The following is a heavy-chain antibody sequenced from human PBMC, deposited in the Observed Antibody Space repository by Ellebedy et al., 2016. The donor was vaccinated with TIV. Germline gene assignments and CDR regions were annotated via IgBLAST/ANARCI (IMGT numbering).Heavy chain of an antibody. D-gene: IGHD6-25*01. J-gene: IGHJ4*02. V-gene: IGHV4-34*01. CDR2: INHSGST. CDR3: ARVTSRLCFDY. CDR1: GGSFSGYY. Sequence: SETLSLXXAVYGGSFSGYYWSWIRQPPGKGLEWIGEINHSGSTNYNPSLKSRVTISVDTSKNQFSLKLSSVTAADTAVYYCARVTSRLCFDYWGQGTLVTVSS.